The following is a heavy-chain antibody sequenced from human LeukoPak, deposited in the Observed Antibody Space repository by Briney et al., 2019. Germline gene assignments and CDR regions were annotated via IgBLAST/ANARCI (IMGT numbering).Heavy chain of an antibody. CDR2: ISGSGGST. CDR1: GFTFGDYA. V-gene: IGHV3-23*01. Sequence: GGSLRLSCTASGFTFGDYAMSWVRQAPGKGLEWVSAISGSGGSTYYADSVKGRFTISRDNSKNTLYLQMNSLRAEDTAVYYCAKDTVQGLYDYWGQGTLVTVSS. CDR3: AKDTVQGLYDY. J-gene: IGHJ4*02. D-gene: IGHD4-17*01.